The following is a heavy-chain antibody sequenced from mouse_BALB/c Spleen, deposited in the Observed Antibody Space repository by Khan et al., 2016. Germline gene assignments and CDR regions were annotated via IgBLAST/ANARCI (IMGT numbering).Heavy chain of an antibody. Sequence: GTERGRGGEEGKVSCKASGYAFTSYNMYWVKQSHGKSLEWIGYIDPYNGDTAYNQKFKGKATLTVDKPSSTAHMHLKSLTSEDSAVYFCAREGITTIVAKGLDYWGQGTTLTVSS. CDR2: IDPYNGDT. D-gene: IGHD1-1*01. J-gene: IGHJ2*01. V-gene: IGHV1S135*01. CDR3: AREGITTIVAKGLDY. CDR1: GYAFTSYN.